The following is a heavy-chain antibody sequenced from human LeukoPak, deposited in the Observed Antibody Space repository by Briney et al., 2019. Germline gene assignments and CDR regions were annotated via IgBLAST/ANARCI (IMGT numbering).Heavy chain of an antibody. J-gene: IGHJ4*02. CDR2: INHSGST. Sequence: SETLSLTCAVYGGSFSGYYWSWIRQSPGKGLEWIGEINHSGSTNYNPSLKSRVTISVDTSKNQFSLKLSSVTAADTAAYYCARGRFDYYDSSGLPAHDYWGQGTLVTVSS. CDR1: GGSFSGYY. V-gene: IGHV4-34*01. D-gene: IGHD3-22*01. CDR3: ARGRFDYYDSSGLPAHDY.